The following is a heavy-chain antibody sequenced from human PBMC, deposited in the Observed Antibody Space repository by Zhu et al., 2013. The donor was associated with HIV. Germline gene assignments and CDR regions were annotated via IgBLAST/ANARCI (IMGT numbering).Heavy chain of an antibody. CDR2: INANNGVT. CDR1: GVKLKFHA. D-gene: IGHD1-26*01. V-gene: IGHV1-2*02. J-gene: IGHJ5*02. Sequence: QVQLMQSGPEVKRPGSSVRVSCQASGVKLKFHAISWIRQAPGQGLEWMGWINANNGVTHYAQRFQGRVTVTTDTSVSTAYMELSSLRSDDTGVYYCARGPGRGDWFDPWGQGTLVTVSS. CDR3: ARGPGRGDWFDP.